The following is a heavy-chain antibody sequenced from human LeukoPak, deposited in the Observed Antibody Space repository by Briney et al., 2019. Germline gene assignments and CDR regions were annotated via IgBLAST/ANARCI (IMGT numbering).Heavy chain of an antibody. J-gene: IGHJ4*02. CDR1: GDSITNYF. Sequence: SETLSLTCTVSGDSITNYFWSWIRQPPGKGLEWIGYIYYTGNTNYKPSLKSRVTISVDTSTNQFSLRLRSVTAADTAVYYCARGRVAYSAYYFDYWGRGTLVTVSS. CDR3: ARGRVAYSAYYFDY. V-gene: IGHV4-59*01. CDR2: IYYTGNT. D-gene: IGHD2-15*01.